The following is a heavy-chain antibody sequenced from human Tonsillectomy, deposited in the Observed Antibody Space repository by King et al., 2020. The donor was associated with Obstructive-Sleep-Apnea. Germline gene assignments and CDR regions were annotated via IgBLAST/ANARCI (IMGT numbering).Heavy chain of an antibody. CDR1: GFTFRTQS. Sequence: VQLVESGGGLVQPGGSLRLSCVASGFTFRTQSMTWVRQAPGKGLEWVSYISRDSSTIYYAVSVKGRFTISRDNAKNSLYLQMSSWRAADTAVYYCARLVDDYGDYVNWYFDLWGRGTLVTVSS. V-gene: IGHV3-48*01. J-gene: IGHJ2*01. CDR2: ISRDSSTI. D-gene: IGHD4-17*01. CDR3: ARLVDDYGDYVNWYFDL.